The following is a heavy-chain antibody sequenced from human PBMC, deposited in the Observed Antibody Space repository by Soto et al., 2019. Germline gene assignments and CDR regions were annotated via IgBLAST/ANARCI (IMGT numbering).Heavy chain of an antibody. CDR1: GGTFSSYP. CDR3: ARVGHITNYGMAV. D-gene: IGHD1-26*01. CDR2: IIPFFGTS. Sequence: QGQLVQSGAEVKKPGSSVKVSCEASGGTFSSYPINWVRQAPGQGLEWMGGIIPFFGTSNYAQKFQGRVTITADDSTSTAYMELRSLRSEDTAVYYCARVGHITNYGMAVWGQGTPVTVSS. V-gene: IGHV1-69*01. J-gene: IGHJ6*02.